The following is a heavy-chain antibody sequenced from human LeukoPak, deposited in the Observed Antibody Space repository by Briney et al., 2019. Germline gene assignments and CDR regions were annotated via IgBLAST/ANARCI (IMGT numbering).Heavy chain of an antibody. V-gene: IGHV3-74*01. D-gene: IGHD3-9*01. CDR2: MNSDVSSR. Sequence: GGSLRLSCAASGFTFSSYWMHWVRQAPGKGLVWVSVSRMNSDVSSRSYADSVKGRFTISRDNAKNSLYLQMNSLRAEDTAVYYCAKDKELRYFVWQGAYDAFDIWGQGTMVTVSS. J-gene: IGHJ3*02. CDR3: AKDKELRYFVWQGAYDAFDI. CDR1: GFTFSSYW.